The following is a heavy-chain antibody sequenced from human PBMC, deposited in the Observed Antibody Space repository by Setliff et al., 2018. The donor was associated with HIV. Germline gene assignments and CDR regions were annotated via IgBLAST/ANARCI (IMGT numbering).Heavy chain of an antibody. CDR3: ARQPGRAAMGRENYYSYYMDV. V-gene: IGHV5-51*01. CDR1: GYSFTNYW. CDR2: IFPGDSDT. Sequence: PGESLKISCTGSGYSFTNYWIGWVRQMPGKGLEWMGIIFPGDSDTRYSPSFQGQVTISADTSISTAYLQWRSLKASDTAMYYCARQPGRAAMGRENYYSYYMDVWGKGTTVTVSS. J-gene: IGHJ6*03. D-gene: IGHD2-2*01.